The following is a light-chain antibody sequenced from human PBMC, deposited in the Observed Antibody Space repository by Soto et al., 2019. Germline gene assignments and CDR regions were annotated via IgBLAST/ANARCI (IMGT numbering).Light chain of an antibody. CDR1: QSVNSN. V-gene: IGKV3-15*01. J-gene: IGKJ5*01. Sequence: ELVMTQSPAILYVSPGESATLSCRASQSVNSNSLAGYQQHPGQPPRLLIYGISTRATGIPARFSGSGSGTEFSLTISILQSEDFAVYYCRQYSKRPITFGQRKRPEIK. CDR3: RQYSKRPIT. CDR2: GIS.